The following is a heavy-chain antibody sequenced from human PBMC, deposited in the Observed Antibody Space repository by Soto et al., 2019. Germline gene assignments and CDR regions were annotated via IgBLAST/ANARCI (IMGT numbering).Heavy chain of an antibody. J-gene: IGHJ6*02. CDR3: ARICSSTSCYVYHYGKDV. CDR2: ISAYNGNT. CDR1: GYTFTSYG. Sequence: GASVKVSCKASGYTFTSYGISWVRQSPVQGLEWMGWISAYNGNTNYAQKLQGRVTMTTDTSTSTAYMELRSLRSDDTAVYYCARICSSTSCYVYHYGKDVWGQGTTVTVSS. V-gene: IGHV1-18*01. D-gene: IGHD2-2*01.